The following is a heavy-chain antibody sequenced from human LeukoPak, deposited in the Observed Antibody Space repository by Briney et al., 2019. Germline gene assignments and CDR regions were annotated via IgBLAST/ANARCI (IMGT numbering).Heavy chain of an antibody. Sequence: SETQSLTCIVSGGSISIYYWSWIRQPPGKGLEWIGYIYDSGFTSYNPSLKSRFSISVDTSKNQFSLNLSPVTAADTAVYYCARAPFDSGAYYAFDFWGQGTLVAVSS. D-gene: IGHD3-22*01. V-gene: IGHV4-59*01. CDR2: IYDSGFT. CDR1: GGSISIYY. CDR3: ARAPFDSGAYYAFDF. J-gene: IGHJ4*02.